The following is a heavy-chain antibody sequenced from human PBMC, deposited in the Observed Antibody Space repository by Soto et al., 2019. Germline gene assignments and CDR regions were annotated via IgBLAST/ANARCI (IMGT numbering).Heavy chain of an antibody. V-gene: IGHV1-8*01. CDR2: MNPNSGNT. CDR1: GYTFTSYD. CDR3: ARSVEWLASFDY. D-gene: IGHD6-19*01. J-gene: IGHJ4*02. Sequence: ASVKVSCKASGYTFTSYDINWVRQATGQGLEWMGWMNPNSGNTGNAQKFQGRITMTRNTSISTAYMELSSLRSEDTAVYYCARSVEWLASFDYWGQGSLVTVSS.